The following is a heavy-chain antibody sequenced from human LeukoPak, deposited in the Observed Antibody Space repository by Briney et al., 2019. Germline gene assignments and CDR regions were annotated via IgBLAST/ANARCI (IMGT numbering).Heavy chain of an antibody. Sequence: SETLSLTCAVYSGSFSGYYWTWFRQPPGKGLEWIGEINHSGSTNYNPSLKSRVTISVDTSKNQFSLKLSSVTAADTAVYYCARGKRITMVRGARRGWFDPWGQGTLVTVSS. J-gene: IGHJ5*02. CDR3: ARGKRITMVRGARRGWFDP. V-gene: IGHV4-34*01. CDR2: INHSGST. D-gene: IGHD3-10*01. CDR1: SGSFSGYY.